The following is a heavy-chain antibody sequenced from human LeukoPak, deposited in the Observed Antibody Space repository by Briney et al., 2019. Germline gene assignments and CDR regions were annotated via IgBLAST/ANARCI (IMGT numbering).Heavy chain of an antibody. D-gene: IGHD5-18*01. V-gene: IGHV1-69*04. Sequence: SVKVSCKASGYTFTSYVISWVRQAPGQGLEWMGRIIPILGIANYAQKFQGRVTITADKSTSTAYMELSSLRSEDTAVYYCARIGYSYEDGMDVWGQGTTVTVSS. CDR2: IIPILGIA. CDR1: GYTFTSYV. CDR3: ARIGYSYEDGMDV. J-gene: IGHJ6*02.